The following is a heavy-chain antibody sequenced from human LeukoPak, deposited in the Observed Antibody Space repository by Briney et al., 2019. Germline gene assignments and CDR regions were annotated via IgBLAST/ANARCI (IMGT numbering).Heavy chain of an antibody. V-gene: IGHV3-33*01. CDR1: GFTFSNYG. Sequence: GRSLRLSCAASGFTFSNYGMHWVRQAPGKGLEWVAVIWYDGSNKYYADSVKGRFTISRDNSKNTLYVQMNSLRTEDTAVYYCARDEGYYFEYWGQGALVTVSS. J-gene: IGHJ4*02. CDR2: IWYDGSNK. CDR3: ARDEGYYFEY.